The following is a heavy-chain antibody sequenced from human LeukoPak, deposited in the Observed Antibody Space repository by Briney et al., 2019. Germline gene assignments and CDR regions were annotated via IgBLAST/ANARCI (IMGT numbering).Heavy chain of an antibody. CDR2: ISWNGRNT. CDR1: GFTFSNYW. V-gene: IGHV3-20*04. Sequence: GESLRLSCAASGFTFSNYWMTWVRQAPGKGLEWVSGISWNGRNTAYAESLKGRFTISRDNAKNSLYLQMNSLRAEDTAFYYCARVQQYDKFDYWGQGTLVTVSS. D-gene: IGHD3-22*01. CDR3: ARVQQYDKFDY. J-gene: IGHJ4*02.